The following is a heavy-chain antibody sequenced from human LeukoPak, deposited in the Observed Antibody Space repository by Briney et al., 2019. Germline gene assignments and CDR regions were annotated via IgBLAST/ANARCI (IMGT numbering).Heavy chain of an antibody. CDR2: IYPGDSEV. J-gene: IGHJ4*02. Sequence: LGESLKISCKASGYRFTSYWIGWVRQMPGKGLEWMGMIYPGDSEVRYGPAFQGQVTISADKSVNTAYLQWSSLKASDTAIYYCATEIGSGWFYDYWGQGTLVTVSS. CDR3: ATEIGSGWFYDY. V-gene: IGHV5-51*01. D-gene: IGHD6-19*01. CDR1: GYRFTSYW.